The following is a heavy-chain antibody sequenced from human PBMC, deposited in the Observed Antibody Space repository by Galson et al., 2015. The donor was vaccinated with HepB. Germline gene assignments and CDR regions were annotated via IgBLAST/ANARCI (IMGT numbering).Heavy chain of an antibody. CDR1: GFTFSNAW. Sequence: SLRLSCAASGFTFSNAWMNWVRQAPGKGLEWVGRIRSKTDGGTTDYAAPVKGRFTISRDDSEKTLFLQMDSLKTEDTAVYYCNTVLQDYYGSGTYSLDYWGQGTLVTVSS. D-gene: IGHD3-10*01. CDR3: NTVLQDYYGSGTYSLDY. CDR2: IRSKTDGGTT. V-gene: IGHV3-15*01. J-gene: IGHJ4*02.